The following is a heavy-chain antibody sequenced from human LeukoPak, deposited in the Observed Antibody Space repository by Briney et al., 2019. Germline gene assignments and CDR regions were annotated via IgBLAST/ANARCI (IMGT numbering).Heavy chain of an antibody. CDR1: GFTFSSYA. CDR3: AEDHGRPPSSWYNNWFDP. CDR2: ISYDGSNK. V-gene: IGHV3-30-3*01. D-gene: IGHD6-13*01. Sequence: PGGSLRLSCAASGFTFSSYAMHWVRQAPGKGLEWVAVISYDGSNKYYADSVKGRFTISRDNSKSTLYLQMNSLRAEDTAVYYCAEDHGRPPSSWYNNWFDPWGQVTLVTVSS. J-gene: IGHJ5*02.